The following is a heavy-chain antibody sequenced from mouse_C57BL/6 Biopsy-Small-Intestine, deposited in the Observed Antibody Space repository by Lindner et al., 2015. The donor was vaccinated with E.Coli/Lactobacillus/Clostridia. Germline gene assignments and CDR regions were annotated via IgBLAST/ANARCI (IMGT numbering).Heavy chain of an antibody. CDR2: ISPRNGVT. CDR1: AGTFSSYA. D-gene: IGHD4-1*01. J-gene: IGHJ3*01. V-gene: IGHV1-14*01. CDR3: ARDGIYTTDWDAFDI. Sequence: SVKVSCKASAGTFSSYAMSWVRQAPGQGLEWMGWISPRNGVTNSAQKFQGRVTMTRDTSITTAYLELTRLTSDDTAVYYCARDGIYTTDWDAFDIWGQGTMVTVSS.